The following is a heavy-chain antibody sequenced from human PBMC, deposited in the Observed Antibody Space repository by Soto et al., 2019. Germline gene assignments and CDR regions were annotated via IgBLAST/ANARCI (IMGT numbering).Heavy chain of an antibody. CDR1: GLTFNSYS. CDR3: AKRTVGWYFDL. J-gene: IGHJ2*01. D-gene: IGHD4-17*01. CDR2: ISGSGGST. V-gene: IGHV3-23*01. Sequence: GGSLRLSCAASGLTFNSYSMDWVRQAPGKGLEWVSSISGSGGSTYYADAVKGRFTISRDNSKNTLYLQMNSLRAEDTAVYYCAKRTVGWYFDLWGRGTLVTVSS.